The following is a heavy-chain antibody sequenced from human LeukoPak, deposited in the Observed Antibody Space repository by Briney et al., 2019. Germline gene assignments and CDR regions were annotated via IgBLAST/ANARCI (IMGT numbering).Heavy chain of an antibody. Sequence: GGSLRLSCAASGFTFSSYAMSWVRQAPGKGLEWVSAISGSGGSTYYADSVKGRFTISRDNSKNTLYLQMNSLRAEDTAVYYSAKAGLRYFDWSEAIDYWGQGTLVTVSS. D-gene: IGHD3-9*01. CDR2: ISGSGGST. V-gene: IGHV3-23*01. CDR3: AKAGLRYFDWSEAIDY. J-gene: IGHJ4*02. CDR1: GFTFSSYA.